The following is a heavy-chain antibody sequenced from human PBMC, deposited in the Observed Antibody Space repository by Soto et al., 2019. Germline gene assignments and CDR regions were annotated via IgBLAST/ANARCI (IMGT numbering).Heavy chain of an antibody. CDR1: GFTFSSYA. V-gene: IGHV3-23*01. Sequence: PGGSLRLSCAASGFTFSSYAMSWVRQAPGKGLEWVSAISGSGGSTYYADSVKGRFTISRDNSKNTLYLQMNSLRAEDTAVYYYARDLPGYDFWSGLGYYYGMDVWGQGTTVTVSS. CDR3: ARDLPGYDFWSGLGYYYGMDV. J-gene: IGHJ6*02. CDR2: ISGSGGST. D-gene: IGHD3-3*01.